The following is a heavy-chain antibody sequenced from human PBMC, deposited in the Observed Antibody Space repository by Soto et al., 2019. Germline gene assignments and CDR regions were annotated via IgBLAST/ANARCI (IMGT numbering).Heavy chain of an antibody. Sequence: GGSLRLSCAASGFTFSSYGMHWVRQAPGKGLEWVAVIWYDGSNKYYADSVKGRFTISRDNSKNTLYLQMNSLRAEDTAVYYCARDSVAVAAPYYFDYWGQGTLVTVSS. CDR2: IWYDGSNK. CDR1: GFTFSSYG. CDR3: ARDSVAVAAPYYFDY. V-gene: IGHV3-33*01. J-gene: IGHJ4*02. D-gene: IGHD6-19*01.